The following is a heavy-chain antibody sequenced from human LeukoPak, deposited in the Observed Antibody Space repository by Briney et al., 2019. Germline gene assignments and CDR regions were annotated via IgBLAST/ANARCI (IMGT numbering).Heavy chain of an antibody. J-gene: IGHJ4*02. CDR3: AGGDSGYDWSDL. D-gene: IGHD5-12*01. V-gene: IGHV3-11*01. CDR1: GLTLSDNY. Sequence: GGSLRLSCAASGLTLSDNYMSWIRQAPGKGLEWISYISSRGTTIKYADSVKGRFTISRDNAKNSLHLQLNSLNADDTAIYYCAGGDSGYDWSDLWGQGTLVAVAS. CDR2: ISSRGTTI.